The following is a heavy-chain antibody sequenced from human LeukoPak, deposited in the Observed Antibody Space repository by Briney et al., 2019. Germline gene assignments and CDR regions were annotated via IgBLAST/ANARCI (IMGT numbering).Heavy chain of an antibody. Sequence: SETLYLTCTVSGGSISSYYCSWIRQPPGKGLEWIGYIYYSGSTNYNPSLKSRVTISVDTSKNQFSLKLSSVTAADTAVYYCARLSRTVGRDAFDIWGQGTMVTVSS. V-gene: IGHV4-59*01. CDR2: IYYSGST. CDR1: GGSISSYY. D-gene: IGHD4-23*01. J-gene: IGHJ3*02. CDR3: ARLSRTVGRDAFDI.